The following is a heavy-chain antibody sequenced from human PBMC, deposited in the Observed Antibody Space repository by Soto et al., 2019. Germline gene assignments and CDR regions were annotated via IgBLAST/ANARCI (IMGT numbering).Heavy chain of an antibody. V-gene: IGHV3-33*01. CDR2: IWYDGSNK. J-gene: IGHJ4*02. CDR1: GFTFSSYG. D-gene: IGHD1-26*01. Sequence: QVQLVESGGGVVQPGRSLRLSCAASGFTFSSYGMHWVRQAPGKGLEWVAVIWYDGSNKYYADSVKGRFTISRDNSKNTMYLQMNSLRAEDTAVYYCARDLGRAPDYWGQGTLVTVSS. CDR3: ARDLGRAPDY.